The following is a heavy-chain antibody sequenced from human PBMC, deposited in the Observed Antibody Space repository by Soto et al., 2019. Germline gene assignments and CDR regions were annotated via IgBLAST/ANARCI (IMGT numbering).Heavy chain of an antibody. CDR2: IIPIFGTP. V-gene: IGHV1-69*13. CDR3: ATNEGRDGYSFDY. CDR1: GVTFSRQD. J-gene: IGHJ4*02. D-gene: IGHD5-12*01. Sequence: SVKVSCKASGVTFSRQDMRWVRQAPGQGLEWMGGIIPIFGTPQYAEKFQDRVTITADVSTSTATMELSSLTSEDTAVYYCATNEGRDGYSFDYWGQGTLVTVSS.